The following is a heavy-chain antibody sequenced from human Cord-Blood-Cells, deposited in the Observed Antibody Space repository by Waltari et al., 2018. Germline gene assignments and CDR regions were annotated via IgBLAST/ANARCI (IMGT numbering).Heavy chain of an antibody. Sequence: QVQLVQSAAEVKKPRASVKVSCKASGYTFTSYDINLVRQATGQGVDWMGWMNPNSGNTGDAQKFQGRVTITRNTSISTAYMELSSLRAEDTAVYYCARGLSLGTDAFDIWGQGTMVTVSS. CDR3: ARGLSLGTDAFDI. J-gene: IGHJ3*02. V-gene: IGHV1-8*03. D-gene: IGHD7-27*01. CDR2: MNPNSGNT. CDR1: GYTFTSYD.